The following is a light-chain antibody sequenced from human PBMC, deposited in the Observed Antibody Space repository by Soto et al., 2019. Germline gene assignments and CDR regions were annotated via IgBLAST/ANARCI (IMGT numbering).Light chain of an antibody. Sequence: EIQITQSPSTLSASVGDRVTITFRASQEISSWLAWYQQKPGKAPNLLIYDASSLEGGVPSRFSGSRSGSEFTLTIRSLQPDDFATYYCQHYDTYSRTTFGQGTKVDIK. CDR1: QEISSW. J-gene: IGKJ1*01. V-gene: IGKV1-5*01. CDR3: QHYDTYSRTT. CDR2: DAS.